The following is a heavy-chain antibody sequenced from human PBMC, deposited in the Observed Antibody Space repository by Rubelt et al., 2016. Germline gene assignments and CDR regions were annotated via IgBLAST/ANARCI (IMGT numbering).Heavy chain of an antibody. Sequence: QVQLVESGGGVVQPGRSLRLSCAASGINFSKSGMHWVRQAPGKGLEWVGTIYYSGSTYYNPSLKSRVTMSVDTSKNQFSLKLRSVTAADTAVYYCAGSKEGGPTHWFDPWGQGTLVIVSS. V-gene: IGHV4-39*07. CDR3: AGSKEGGPTHWFDP. CDR1: GINFSKSG. J-gene: IGHJ5*02. CDR2: IYYSGST. D-gene: IGHD3-10*01.